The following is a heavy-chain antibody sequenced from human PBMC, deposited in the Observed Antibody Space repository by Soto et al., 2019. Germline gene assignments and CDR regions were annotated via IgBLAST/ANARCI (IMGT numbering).Heavy chain of an antibody. D-gene: IGHD3-16*01. CDR3: ARDLKQDWGYATAFNV. CDR2: INVGNGNT. CDR1: GYTFARYN. V-gene: IGHV1-3*01. J-gene: IGHJ3*01. Sequence: GASVKVSCKTPGYTFARYNIHWGRQAPGQRLEWMGWINVGNGNTRYSQKFQGRVTISADESTTTVYLELINVKPEDTAVYFCARDLKQDWGYATAFNVWGQGTMVTVSS.